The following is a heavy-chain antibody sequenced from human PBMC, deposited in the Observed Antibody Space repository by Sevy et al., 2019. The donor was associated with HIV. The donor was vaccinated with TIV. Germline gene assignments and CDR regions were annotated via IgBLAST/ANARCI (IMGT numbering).Heavy chain of an antibody. J-gene: IGHJ3*02. CDR2: IIPIFGTT. D-gene: IGHD3-22*01. CDR3: ASTDYYDSSGYYLYAFDM. Sequence: ASVKVSCKASGGTFNSYAISWVRQAPGQGLEWMGGIIPIFGTTNYGHKFQGRVTITADESRSTAYIELSSLGSEDTAVYYCASTDYYDSSGYYLYAFDMWGQGTMVTVSS. CDR1: GGTFNSYA. V-gene: IGHV1-69*13.